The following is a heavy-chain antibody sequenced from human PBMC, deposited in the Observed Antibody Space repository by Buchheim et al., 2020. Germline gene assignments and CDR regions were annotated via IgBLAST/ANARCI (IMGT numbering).Heavy chain of an antibody. CDR3: ASDIRYCSSTSCYAPLYYFDY. J-gene: IGHJ4*02. V-gene: IGHV3-33*01. D-gene: IGHD2-2*01. Sequence: QVQLVESGGGVVQPGRSLRLSCAASGFTFSSYGMHWVRQAPGKGLEWVAVIWYDGSNKYYADSVKGRFTISRDNSKNTLYLQMNSLGAEETAVYYCASDIRYCSSTSCYAPLYYFDYWGQGTL. CDR1: GFTFSSYG. CDR2: IWYDGSNK.